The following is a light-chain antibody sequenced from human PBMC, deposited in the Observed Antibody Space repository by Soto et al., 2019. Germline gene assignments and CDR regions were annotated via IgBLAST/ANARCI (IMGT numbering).Light chain of an antibody. J-gene: IGKJ4*01. CDR3: QQANGFPVT. Sequence: DLPLTQSPSSVSASVGDRVTITCRASQGVSSWLAWYQQKPGKAPKLLIYAVSSLQSGVPARFSGSGSGTDFTLTISSLQPDDFATYYCQQANGFPVTFGGGTRVEIK. CDR2: AVS. V-gene: IGKV1-12*01. CDR1: QGVSSW.